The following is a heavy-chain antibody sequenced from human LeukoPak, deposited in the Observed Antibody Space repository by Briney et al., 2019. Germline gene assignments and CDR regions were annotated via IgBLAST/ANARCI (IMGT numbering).Heavy chain of an antibody. D-gene: IGHD2-2*01. CDR3: ARAPLLGYCSSTSCLTTTGWFDP. Sequence: ASVKVSCKASGYTFTSYAMHWVRQAPGQRLEWMGWINAGNGNTKYSQKFQGRVTITRDTSASTAYMELSSLRSEDTAVYYRARAPLLGYCSSTSCLTTTGWFDPWGQGTLVTVSS. CDR2: INAGNGNT. CDR1: GYTFTSYA. V-gene: IGHV1-3*01. J-gene: IGHJ5*02.